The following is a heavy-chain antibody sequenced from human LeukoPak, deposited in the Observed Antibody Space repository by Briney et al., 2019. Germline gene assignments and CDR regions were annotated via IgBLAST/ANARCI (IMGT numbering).Heavy chain of an antibody. J-gene: IGHJ4*02. V-gene: IGHV1-69-2*01. CDR2: VDPEDGET. Sequence: ASVNVSCKVSGYTFTDYYMHWVQQAPGKGLEWMGLVDPEDGETIYAEKFQGRVTITADTSTDTAYMERSSLRSEDTAVYYCATGKGSYDFWSGYYLGYWGQGTLVTVSS. D-gene: IGHD3-3*01. CDR1: GYTFTDYY. CDR3: ATGKGSYDFWSGYYLGY.